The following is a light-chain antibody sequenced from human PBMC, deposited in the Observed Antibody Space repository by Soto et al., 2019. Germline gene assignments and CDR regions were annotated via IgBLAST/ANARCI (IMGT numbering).Light chain of an antibody. CDR1: QDIRNF. V-gene: IGKV1-27*01. Sequence: DIQMTQSPTSLSASVGDRVTITCRASQDIRNFVAWYQQKPGKAPKLLIYAASTLQSGVPSRFSGSGSGTDFNLTINSLQPEVVATYSCQKYSSVPVFGPGTKVEIK. CDR2: AAS. J-gene: IGKJ3*01. CDR3: QKYSSVPV.